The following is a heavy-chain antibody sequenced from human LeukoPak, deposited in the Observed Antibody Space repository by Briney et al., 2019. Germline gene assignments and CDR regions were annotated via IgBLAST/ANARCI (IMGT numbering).Heavy chain of an antibody. CDR3: AREGRYYGSGSHRDGFDI. J-gene: IGHJ3*02. CDR1: GFTFSYFE. Sequence: PGGSLGLSCAASGFTFSYFEMDWVRQAPGKGLELVSYISSSGSPKYYADSVKGRFTISRDNAKNSLYLQMNSLTAEDTAIYYCAREGRYYGSGSHRDGFDIWGQGTMVTVSS. V-gene: IGHV3-48*03. D-gene: IGHD3-10*01. CDR2: ISSSGSPK.